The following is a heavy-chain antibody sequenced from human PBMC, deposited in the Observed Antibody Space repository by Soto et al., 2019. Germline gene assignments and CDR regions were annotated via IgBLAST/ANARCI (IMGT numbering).Heavy chain of an antibody. CDR3: AKDTDWSLGGYYYYGMDV. Sequence: QVQLVESGGGVVQPGRSLRLSCAASGFTFSSYGMHWVRQAPGKGLEWVAVISYDGSNKYYADSVKGRFTISRDNSKNTLYLQMSSLRGEDTAVYYCAKDTDWSLGGYYYYGMDVWGQGTTVTVSS. D-gene: IGHD3-9*01. V-gene: IGHV3-30*18. CDR1: GFTFSSYG. J-gene: IGHJ6*02. CDR2: ISYDGSNK.